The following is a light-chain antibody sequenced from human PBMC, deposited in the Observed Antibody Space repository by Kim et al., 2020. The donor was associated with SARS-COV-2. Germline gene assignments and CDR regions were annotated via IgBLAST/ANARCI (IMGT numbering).Light chain of an antibody. CDR3: LQDYSYPRT. Sequence: AIQMTQSPSSLSASVGDRVTITCRASQDIRSDLGWYQQKPGKAPKLLIYAASNLQSGVPSRFSGSGSGTDFTLTISSLQPEDFATYYCLQDYSYPRTFGQGTKLGI. CDR2: AAS. V-gene: IGKV1-6*01. CDR1: QDIRSD. J-gene: IGKJ2*01.